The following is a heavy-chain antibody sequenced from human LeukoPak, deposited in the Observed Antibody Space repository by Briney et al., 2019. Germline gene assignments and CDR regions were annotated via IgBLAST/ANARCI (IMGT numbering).Heavy chain of an antibody. D-gene: IGHD3-10*01. CDR3: ARRRGAHTANALDI. Sequence: SSETLSLTCTVSGGSISSYYWSWIRQPPGKGLEWIGYIYSSGSTNYNPSLKSRVTISVDTSKNQFSLKLSSVTAADTAVYYCARRRGAHTANALDIWGQGTMVTVSS. V-gene: IGHV4-59*08. CDR1: GGSISSYY. J-gene: IGHJ3*02. CDR2: IYSSGST.